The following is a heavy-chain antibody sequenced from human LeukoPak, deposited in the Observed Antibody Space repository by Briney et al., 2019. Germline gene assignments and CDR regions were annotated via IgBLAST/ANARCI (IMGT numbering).Heavy chain of an antibody. CDR3: ARVRRDYYHGMDV. Sequence: PSETLSLTCAVSGGSISSGGYSWSWIRQPPGKGLEWIGYIYHSGSTYYNPSLKSRVTISVDRSKNQFSLKLSSVTAADTAVYYCARVRRDYYHGMDVWGQGTTVTVSS. J-gene: IGHJ6*02. V-gene: IGHV4-30-2*01. CDR1: GGSISSGGYS. CDR2: IYHSGST.